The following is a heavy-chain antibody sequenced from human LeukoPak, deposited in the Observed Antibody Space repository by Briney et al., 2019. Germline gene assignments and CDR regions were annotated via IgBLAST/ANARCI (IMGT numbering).Heavy chain of an antibody. CDR3: ARDGPYNWRTGGAFDI. V-gene: IGHV1-69*05. Sequence: ASVKVSCKASGYTFTSYDINWVRQATGQGLEWMGGIIPIFGTANYAQKFQGRVTITTDESTSTAYMELSSLRSEDTAVYYCARDGPYNWRTGGAFDIWGQGTMVTVSS. J-gene: IGHJ3*02. D-gene: IGHD1-20*01. CDR1: GYTFTSYD. CDR2: IIPIFGTA.